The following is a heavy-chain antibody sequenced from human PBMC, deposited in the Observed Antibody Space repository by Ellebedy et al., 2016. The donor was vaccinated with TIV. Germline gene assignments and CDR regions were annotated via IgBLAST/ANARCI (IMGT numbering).Heavy chain of an antibody. CDR3: ARGFSARYCSSASCYQSYYYYGMDV. V-gene: IGHV3-66*01. D-gene: IGHD2-2*01. CDR1: GGSFSGYY. J-gene: IGHJ6*02. Sequence: PSETLSPTCAGYGGSFSGYYWSWVRQAPGKGLEWVSIIYSGGSTYYADSVKGRFTISRDNPKNTLYLQMNSLRAEDTAVYYCARGFSARYCSSASCYQSYYYYGMDVWGQGTTVTVSS. CDR2: IYSGGST.